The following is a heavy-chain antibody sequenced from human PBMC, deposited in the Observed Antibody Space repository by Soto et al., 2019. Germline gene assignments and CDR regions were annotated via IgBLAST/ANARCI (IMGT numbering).Heavy chain of an antibody. Sequence: QVQLQESGPGLVKPSQTLSLTCTVSGGSISSGGYYWSWIRQHPGKGLEWIGYIYYSGSTYYNPSLKRRVTISVDTSKNQFSLKLSSVTAADTAVYYCARMVFGVVIGFDPWGQGTLVTVSS. V-gene: IGHV4-31*03. CDR2: IYYSGST. J-gene: IGHJ5*02. CDR1: GGSISSGGYY. CDR3: ARMVFGVVIGFDP. D-gene: IGHD3-3*01.